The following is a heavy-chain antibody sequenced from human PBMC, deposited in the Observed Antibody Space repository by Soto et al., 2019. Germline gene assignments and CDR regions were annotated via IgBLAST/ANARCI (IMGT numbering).Heavy chain of an antibody. CDR1: GGSISSYY. J-gene: IGHJ4*02. CDR2: IYYSGST. Sequence: PSETLSLTCTVSGGSISSYYWSWIRQPPGKGLEWIGYIYYSGSTNYNPSLKSRVTISVDTSKMQFSLQLSSVSAADTAVYYCARGPSGDKVDSWGKGVLVTVSS. V-gene: IGHV4-59*08. CDR3: ARGPSGDKVDS. D-gene: IGHD7-27*01.